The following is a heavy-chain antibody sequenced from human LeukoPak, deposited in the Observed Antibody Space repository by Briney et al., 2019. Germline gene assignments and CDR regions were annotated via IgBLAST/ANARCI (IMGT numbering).Heavy chain of an antibody. J-gene: IGHJ4*02. CDR2: INWNGGST. Sequence: PGESLRLSCAASGFMFADHGMTWVRQVPGKGLEWVSGINWNGGSTGYVDSVKGRFTISRDNAKNVLFLHMNNLRAEDTAFYYCARGEWDLRDWGQGTLVIVSS. D-gene: IGHD1-26*01. CDR1: GFMFADHG. CDR3: ARGEWDLRD. V-gene: IGHV3-20*04.